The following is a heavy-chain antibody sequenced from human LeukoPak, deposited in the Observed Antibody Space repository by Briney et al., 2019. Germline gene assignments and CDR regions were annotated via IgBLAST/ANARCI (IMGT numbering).Heavy chain of an antibody. J-gene: IGHJ4*02. CDR1: GYTFTSYD. CDR2: MNPNSGNT. D-gene: IGHD3-3*01. Sequence: ASVKVSCRASGYTFTSYDINWVRQATGQGLEWMGWMNPNSGNTGYAQKFQGRVTMTRNTSISTAYMELSSLRSEDTAVYYCARGSDDFWSGYSPSYWGQGTLVTVSS. V-gene: IGHV1-8*01. CDR3: ARGSDDFWSGYSPSY.